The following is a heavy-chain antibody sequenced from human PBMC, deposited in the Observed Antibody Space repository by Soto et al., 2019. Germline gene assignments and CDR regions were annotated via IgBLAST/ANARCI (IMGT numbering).Heavy chain of an antibody. CDR2: IIPIFGTA. CDR3: ARAGTVMTIYTWFDP. Sequence: GASVKVSCKASGGTFSSYAISWVRQAPGQGLEWMGGIIPIFGTANYAQKFQGRVTITADESTSTAYMELSSLRSEDTAVYYCARAGTVMTIYTWFDPWGQGTLVTVYS. D-gene: IGHD4-17*01. CDR1: GGTFSSYA. J-gene: IGHJ5*02. V-gene: IGHV1-69*13.